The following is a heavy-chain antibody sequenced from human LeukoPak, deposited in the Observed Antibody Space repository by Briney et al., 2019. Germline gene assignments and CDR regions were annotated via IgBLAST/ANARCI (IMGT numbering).Heavy chain of an antibody. CDR3: ARDNNELLFTTSGAFDI. D-gene: IGHD3-22*01. Sequence: PSETLSLTCTVSGGSVSSGSYYWSWIRQPPGKGLEWIGYIYYSGSTNYNPSLKSRVTISVDTSKNQFSLKLSSVTAADTAVYYCARDNNELLFTTSGAFDIWGQGTMVTVSS. V-gene: IGHV4-61*01. CDR1: GGSVSSGSYY. CDR2: IYYSGST. J-gene: IGHJ3*02.